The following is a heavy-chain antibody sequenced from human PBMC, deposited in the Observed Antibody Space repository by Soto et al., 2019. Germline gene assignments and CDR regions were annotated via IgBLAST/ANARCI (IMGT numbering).Heavy chain of an antibody. CDR1: GFTFSSYA. J-gene: IGHJ4*02. CDR3: ARDRSLDY. CDR2: ISYDGSNK. Sequence: LRLSCAASGFTFSSYAMHWVRQAPGKGLEWVAVISYDGSNKYYAGSVKGRFTISRDNSKNTLYLQMNSRRAEDTAVYYCARDRSLDYWGQGTLVTVSS. V-gene: IGHV3-30-3*01.